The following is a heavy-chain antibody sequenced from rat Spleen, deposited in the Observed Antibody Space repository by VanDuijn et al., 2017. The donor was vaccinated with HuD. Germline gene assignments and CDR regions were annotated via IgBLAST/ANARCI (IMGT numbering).Heavy chain of an antibody. J-gene: IGHJ2*01. CDR2: INKDSSTI. CDR1: GFNFNDYW. D-gene: IGHD4-3*01. Sequence: EVKLVESGGGLVQPGRSLKLSCAASGFNFNDYWMGWVRQAPGKGLEWIGEINKDSSTIKYSPSLRDQFTISRDNAQKTLYLLMSKLGSEDTAIYYCVREDFGVDYWGQGVMVTVSS. V-gene: IGHV4-2*01. CDR3: VREDFGVDY.